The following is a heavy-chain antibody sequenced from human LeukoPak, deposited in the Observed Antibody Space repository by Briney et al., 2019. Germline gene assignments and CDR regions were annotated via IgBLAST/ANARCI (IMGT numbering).Heavy chain of an antibody. J-gene: IGHJ3*02. Sequence: LETLSLTCTVSGGSISSSSYYWGWIRQPPGKGLEWIGSIYYSGSTYYNPSLKSRVTISVDTSKNQFSLKLSSVTAADTAVYYCARDLRRNDFWSGYSDAFDIWGQGTMVTVSS. CDR2: IYYSGST. CDR3: ARDLRRNDFWSGYSDAFDI. D-gene: IGHD3-3*01. CDR1: GGSISSSSYY. V-gene: IGHV4-39*07.